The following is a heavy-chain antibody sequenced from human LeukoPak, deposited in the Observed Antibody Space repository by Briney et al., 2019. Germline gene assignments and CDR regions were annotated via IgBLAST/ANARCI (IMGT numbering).Heavy chain of an antibody. Sequence: ASVKVSRKTSGYTFTIYGVHCVRQAPAQGLEWMGQINPHNGNTNYAQRRQGRVTMTTDTSTSTSYMEMRSLTSGDTALYYCARVTGSSISSRSLLYWGQGSLVSVSS. CDR1: GYTFTIYG. J-gene: IGHJ4*02. CDR3: ARVTGSSISSRSLLY. D-gene: IGHD6-13*01. CDR2: INPHNGNT. V-gene: IGHV1-18*01.